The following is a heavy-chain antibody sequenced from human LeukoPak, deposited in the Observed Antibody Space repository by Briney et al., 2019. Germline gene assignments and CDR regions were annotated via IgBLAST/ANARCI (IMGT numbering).Heavy chain of an antibody. CDR2: INPNSGGT. Sequence: ASVKVSCKASGYTFTGYYMHWVRQAPGQGLEWMGWINPNSGGTNYAQKFQGRVTMTRDTSISTAYMELSRLRPDDTAVYYCASLWSMVTGTPGPNWFDPWGQGTLVTVSS. CDR3: ASLWSMVTGTPGPNWFDP. D-gene: IGHD1-20*01. CDR1: GYTFTGYY. J-gene: IGHJ5*02. V-gene: IGHV1-2*02.